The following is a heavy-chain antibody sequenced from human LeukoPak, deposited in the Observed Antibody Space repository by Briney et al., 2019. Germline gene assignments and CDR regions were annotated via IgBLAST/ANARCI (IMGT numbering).Heavy chain of an antibody. J-gene: IGHJ4*02. CDR3: ARAVCGGDCYPLRGYYFDY. CDR1: GGSFSGYY. D-gene: IGHD2-21*02. Sequence: SETLSLTCAVYGGSFSGYYWSWIRQPPGKGLERIGEINHSGSTNYNPSLKSRVTISVDTSKNQFSLKLSSVTAADTAVYYCARAVCGGDCYPLRGYYFDYWGQGTLVTVSS. V-gene: IGHV4-34*01. CDR2: INHSGST.